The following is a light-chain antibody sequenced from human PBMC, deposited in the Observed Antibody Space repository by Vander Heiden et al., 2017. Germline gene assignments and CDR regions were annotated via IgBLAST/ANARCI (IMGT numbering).Light chain of an antibody. Sequence: SALTQPASVSGSPGQSITISCAGTSSDVGTYNLVSWYQQHPGKAPKLMIYEGSKRPSGVSDRFFASKSGNTASLTISGLQAEDEADYYCCSFAIGSTLIFGGGTKLTVL. J-gene: IGLJ2*01. CDR2: EGS. CDR1: SSDVGTYNL. V-gene: IGLV2-23*01. CDR3: CSFAIGSTLI.